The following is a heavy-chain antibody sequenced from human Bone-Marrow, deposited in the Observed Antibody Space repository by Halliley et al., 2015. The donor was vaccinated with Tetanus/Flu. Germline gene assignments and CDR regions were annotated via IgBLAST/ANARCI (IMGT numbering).Heavy chain of an antibody. Sequence: SLRLSCEASGFPFFGHAMNWVRQAPGKGLEWVSSISSSGSHIYYADSVKGRFTISRDNGKNSLSLQMSRLRVDDTAVYYCAKDGEGWFFDLWGRGTLVTVSS. CDR3: AKDGEGWFFDL. J-gene: IGHJ2*01. CDR2: ISSSGSHI. CDR1: GFPFFGHA. V-gene: IGHV3-21*01. D-gene: IGHD3-10*01.